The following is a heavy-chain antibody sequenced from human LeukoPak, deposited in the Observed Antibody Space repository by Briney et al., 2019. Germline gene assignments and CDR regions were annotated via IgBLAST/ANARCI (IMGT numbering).Heavy chain of an antibody. D-gene: IGHD3-10*01. CDR1: GYTFTAYY. Sequence: ASVKVSCKSSGYTFTAYYRHSVRQAPGQGLEGMGWINPNTGATNYAQKFQGRVTMTRDTSISTAYMELIRLTSDDTAVYYCARDPPPMVRGVELDYWGQGTMVTVSS. CDR3: ARDPPPMVRGVELDY. J-gene: IGHJ4*02. V-gene: IGHV1-2*02. CDR2: INPNTGAT.